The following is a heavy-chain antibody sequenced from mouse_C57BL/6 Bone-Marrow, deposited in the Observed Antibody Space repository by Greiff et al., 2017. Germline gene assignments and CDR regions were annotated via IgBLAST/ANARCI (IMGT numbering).Heavy chain of an antibody. V-gene: IGHV5-9*01. J-gene: IGHJ2*01. CDR3: ARRVFDY. Sequence: EVQRVESGGGLVKPGGSLKLSCAASGFTFSSYTMSWVRQTPEKRLEWVATISGGGGNTYYPDSVKGRFTISRDNAKNTLYLQMRSLRSEDTALYYCARRVFDYWGQGTTLTVSS. CDR1: GFTFSSYT. CDR2: ISGGGGNT.